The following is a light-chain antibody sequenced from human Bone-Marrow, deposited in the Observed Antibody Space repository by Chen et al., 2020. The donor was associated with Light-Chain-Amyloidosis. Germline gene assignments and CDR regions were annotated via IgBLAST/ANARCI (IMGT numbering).Light chain of an antibody. J-gene: IGKJ5*01. V-gene: IGKV4-1*01. CDR1: QSVYVSDNRNY. CDR2: WAS. Sequence: DIVMTQSPVSLAVSLGERATINCKSSQSVYVSDNRNYLAWYQQKPGQPLKVLFYWASTRESGVPDRFSCSGSGTDFTLTISSLQAEDVAVYYCQQYFSLPITLGQGTRLEIK. CDR3: QQYFSLPIT.